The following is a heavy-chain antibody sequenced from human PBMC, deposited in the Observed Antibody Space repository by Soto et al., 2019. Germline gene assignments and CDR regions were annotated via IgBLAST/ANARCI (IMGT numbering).Heavy chain of an antibody. V-gene: IGHV3-74*01. Sequence: GGSLRLSCAASGFTFSSYWMHWVRQVPGKGLLWVSRIDEYGSTINYADSVRGRFTISRDNARNTLYLEMNSLRAEDTALYYCTRDIGGKGAYWGPGTLVTVSS. CDR1: GFTFSSYW. CDR2: IDEYGSTI. D-gene: IGHD3-10*01. CDR3: TRDIGGKGAY. J-gene: IGHJ4*02.